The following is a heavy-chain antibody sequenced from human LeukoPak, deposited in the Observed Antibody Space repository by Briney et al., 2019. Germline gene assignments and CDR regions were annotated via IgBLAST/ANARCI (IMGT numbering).Heavy chain of an antibody. J-gene: IGHJ4*02. CDR1: GGSFSGYY. Sequence: SETLSLTCAVYGGSFSGYYWSWIRQPPGKGLEWIGEINHSGSTNYNPSLKSRDTISVDTSKNQFSLKLRSVTAADTAVYYCARGYSGYNYWGQGTLVTVSS. D-gene: IGHD5-12*01. CDR3: ARGYSGYNY. V-gene: IGHV4-34*01. CDR2: INHSGST.